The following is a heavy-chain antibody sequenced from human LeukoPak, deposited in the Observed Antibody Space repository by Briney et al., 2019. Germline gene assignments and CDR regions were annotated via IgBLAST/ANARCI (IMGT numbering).Heavy chain of an antibody. CDR2: IYHSGST. CDR3: ARDSGFGDYKGGMDV. V-gene: IGHV4-38-2*02. D-gene: IGHD4-17*01. CDR1: GYSISSGYY. Sequence: SETLSLTCAVSGYSISSGYYWGWIRQPPGKGLEWIGSIYHSGSTYYNPSLKSRVTISVDTSKNQFSLKLSSVTAADTAVYYCARDSGFGDYKGGMDVWGEGTTVTVSS. J-gene: IGHJ6*04.